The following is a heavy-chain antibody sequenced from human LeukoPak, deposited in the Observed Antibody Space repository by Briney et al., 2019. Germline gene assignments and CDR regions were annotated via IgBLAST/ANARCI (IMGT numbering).Heavy chain of an antibody. V-gene: IGHV4-30-4*08. CDR2: IYYSGST. CDR3: ARDGRRGLVPYFDY. J-gene: IGHJ4*02. CDR1: GGSISSGDYY. Sequence: TSETLSLTCTVSGGSISSGDYYWSWIRQPPGKGLEWIGYIYYSGSTYYNPSLKSRVTISVDTSKNQFSLKLSSVTAADTAVYYCARDGRRGLVPYFDYWGQGTLVTVSS. D-gene: IGHD6-6*01.